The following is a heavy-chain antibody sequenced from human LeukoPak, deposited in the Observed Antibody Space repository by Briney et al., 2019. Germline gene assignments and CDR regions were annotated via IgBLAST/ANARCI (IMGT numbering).Heavy chain of an antibody. V-gene: IGHV4-30-2*01. J-gene: IGHJ4*02. Sequence: PSQTLSLTCAVSGGSISSGGYSWSWIRQPPGRGLEWIVYIYHSGSTYYNPSLKSRVTISVDRSKNQFSLKLSSVTAADTAVYYCARDHAVTGHFDYWGQGTLVTVSS. D-gene: IGHD4-17*01. CDR1: GGSISSGGYS. CDR2: IYHSGST. CDR3: ARDHAVTGHFDY.